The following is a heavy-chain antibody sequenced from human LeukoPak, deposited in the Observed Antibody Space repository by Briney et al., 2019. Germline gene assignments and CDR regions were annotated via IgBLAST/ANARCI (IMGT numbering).Heavy chain of an antibody. J-gene: IGHJ6*03. CDR2: IRYDGSNK. Sequence: PGGSLRLSCAASGFTFSSYGMHWVRQAPGKGLEWVAFIRYDGSNKYYADSVKGRFTISRDNSKNTLYLQVNSLRAEDTAVYYCAKEGGGGQLVPKEAYYYYYMDVWGKGTTVTVSS. D-gene: IGHD6-6*01. CDR1: GFTFSSYG. CDR3: AKEGGGGQLVPKEAYYYYYMDV. V-gene: IGHV3-30*02.